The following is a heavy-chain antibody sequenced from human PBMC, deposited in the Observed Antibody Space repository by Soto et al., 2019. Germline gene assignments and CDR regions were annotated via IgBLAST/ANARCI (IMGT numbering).Heavy chain of an antibody. J-gene: IGHJ4*02. CDR1: GYTFTSYA. CDR2: INAGNGNT. Sequence: QVQRVQSGAEEKKPGASVKVSCKASGYTFTSYAMHWVRQAPGQRLQWMGWINAGNGNTKYSQKFQGEVTITGDTTARTAYMEVSRLRSEDTGVYYWAGGQGGGASRGDYWGQGTLVTVSS. CDR3: AGGQGGGASRGDY. D-gene: IGHD2-2*01. V-gene: IGHV1-3*05.